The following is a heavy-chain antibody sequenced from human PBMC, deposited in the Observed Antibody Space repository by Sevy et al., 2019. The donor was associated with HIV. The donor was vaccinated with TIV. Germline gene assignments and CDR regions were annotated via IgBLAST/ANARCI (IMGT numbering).Heavy chain of an antibody. CDR1: GYTFSSYG. J-gene: IGHJ3*02. CDR3: AGGGSHIVGVGTAFDI. Sequence: ASVKVSCKAAGYTFSSYGISWVRQAPGQGLEWMGWISAYNGNTNYAQKFQGRVTMTTDTSTTTAYMEGRSLRSDDTAVYYCAGGGSHIVGVGTAFDIWGQGTMVTVSS. D-gene: IGHD2-21*01. V-gene: IGHV1-18*01. CDR2: ISAYNGNT.